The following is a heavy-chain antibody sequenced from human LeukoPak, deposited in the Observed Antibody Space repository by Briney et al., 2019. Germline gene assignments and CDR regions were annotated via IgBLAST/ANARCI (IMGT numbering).Heavy chain of an antibody. V-gene: IGHV3-33*06. J-gene: IGHJ6*03. D-gene: IGHD3-16*01. CDR1: GFTFSSYG. CDR3: AKALGGNYYYYMDV. CDR2: IWYDGSNE. Sequence: GGSLRLSCAASGFTFSSYGMHWVRQAPGKGLEWVAVIWYDGSNEYYADSVKGRFTISRDNSKNTLYLQMNSLRAADTAVYYCAKALGGNYYYYMDVWGKGTTVTVSS.